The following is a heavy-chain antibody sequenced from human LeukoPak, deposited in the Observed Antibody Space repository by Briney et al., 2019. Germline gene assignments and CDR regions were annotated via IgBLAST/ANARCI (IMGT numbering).Heavy chain of an antibody. CDR3: AKGLGTTVTYYYYGMDV. V-gene: IGHV3-23*01. J-gene: IGHJ6*02. CDR2: ISGSGGST. CDR1: GFTFSSYA. Sequence: PGGSLRLSCAASGFTFSSYAMSWGRQAPGKGLEWVSAISGSGGSTYYADSVKGRFTISRDNSKNTLYLQMNSLRAEDTAVYYCAKGLGTTVTYYYYGMDVWGQGTTVTVSS. D-gene: IGHD4-17*01.